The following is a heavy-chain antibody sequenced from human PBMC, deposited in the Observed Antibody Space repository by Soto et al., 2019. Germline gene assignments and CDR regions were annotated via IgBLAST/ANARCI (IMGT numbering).Heavy chain of an antibody. Sequence: ASVKVSCKASGYTFTSYDINWVRRATGQGLEWMGWMNPNSGNTGYAQKFQGRVTMTTDTSTSTAYMELRSLRSDDTAVYYCAREGTSDGDYVNAFDIWGQGTMVTVSS. D-gene: IGHD4-17*01. CDR2: MNPNSGNT. V-gene: IGHV1-8*01. CDR3: AREGTSDGDYVNAFDI. J-gene: IGHJ3*02. CDR1: GYTFTSYD.